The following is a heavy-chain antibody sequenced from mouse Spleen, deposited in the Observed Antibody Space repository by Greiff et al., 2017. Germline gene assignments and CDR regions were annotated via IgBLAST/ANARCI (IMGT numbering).Heavy chain of an antibody. J-gene: IGHJ2*01. Sequence: VQLQQSGAELMKPGASVKLTCKATGYTFTDYWIEWVKQRPGHGLEWIGEILPGSGSTNYNEKIKGKDTFNADTSSNTAYMQLSSLTAEGSAIYYCARRVLGSSFFEFWGEGTTITVSP. CDR3: ARRVLGSSFFEF. D-gene: IGHD1-1*01. V-gene: IGHV1-9*01. CDR1: GYTFTDYW. CDR2: ILPGSGST.